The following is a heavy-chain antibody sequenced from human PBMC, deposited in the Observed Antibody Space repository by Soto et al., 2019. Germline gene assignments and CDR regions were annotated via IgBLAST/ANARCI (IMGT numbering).Heavy chain of an antibody. CDR1: GFTFSDRY. V-gene: IGHV3-72*01. CDR2: TKNKANSYTT. J-gene: IGHJ4*02. Sequence: RGSLRLSCASSGFTFSDRYMDWVRQAPGKGLEWVGRTKNKANSYTTEYAASVKARFTISRDYSRDSVYLQMNSLKTDDTAVYYCTIEGAYPGPDFDYWGQGTLVTVSS. D-gene: IGHD3-16*01. CDR3: TIEGAYPGPDFDY.